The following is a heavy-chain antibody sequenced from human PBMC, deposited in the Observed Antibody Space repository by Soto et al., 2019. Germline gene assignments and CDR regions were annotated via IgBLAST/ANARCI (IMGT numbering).Heavy chain of an antibody. Sequence: GESLKISCKGSGYSFTSYWIGWVRQMPGKGLEWMGIIYPGDSDTRYSPSFQGQVTISADKFISTAYLQWSSLKASDTAMYYCARAPSSSSPPQYFDYWGQGTLVTVSS. D-gene: IGHD6-6*01. CDR3: ARAPSSSSPPQYFDY. CDR2: IYPGDSDT. J-gene: IGHJ4*02. V-gene: IGHV5-51*01. CDR1: GYSFTSYW.